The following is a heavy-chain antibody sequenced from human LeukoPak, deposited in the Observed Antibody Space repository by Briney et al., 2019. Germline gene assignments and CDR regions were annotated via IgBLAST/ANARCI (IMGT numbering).Heavy chain of an antibody. V-gene: IGHV3-23*01. CDR2: ISGSGGGT. D-gene: IGHD3-3*01. CDR3: AKGPNYDFWRVYLGY. Sequence: PGRSLRLSCAASGFTFSSYAMSWVRQAPGKGLEWVSAISGSGGGTYYADSVKGRFTISRDNSKNTLYLQMNSLRAEDTAVYYCAKGPNYDFWRVYLGYWGQGTLVTVSS. J-gene: IGHJ4*02. CDR1: GFTFSSYA.